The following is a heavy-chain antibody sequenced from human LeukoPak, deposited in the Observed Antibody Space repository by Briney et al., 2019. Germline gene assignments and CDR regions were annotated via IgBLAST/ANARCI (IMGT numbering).Heavy chain of an antibody. J-gene: IGHJ3*02. CDR3: ARVAYYDSSGYYGPRAFDI. CDR1: GFTVSSNY. CDR2: ISSSSYI. Sequence: GGSLRLSCAASGFTVSSNYMSWVRQAPGKGLEWVSSISSSSYIYYADSVKGRFTISRDNAKNSLYLQMNSLRAEDTAVYYCARVAYYDSSGYYGPRAFDIWGQGTMVTVSS. V-gene: IGHV3-69-1*01. D-gene: IGHD3-22*01.